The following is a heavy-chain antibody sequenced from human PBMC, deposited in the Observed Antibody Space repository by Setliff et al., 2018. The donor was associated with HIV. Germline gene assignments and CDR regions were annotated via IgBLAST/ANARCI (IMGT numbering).Heavy chain of an antibody. D-gene: IGHD3-22*01. CDR1: GFTFSDYA. CDR3: ARERDSSGYQFDP. CDR2: INAGNGNT. J-gene: IGHJ5*02. Sequence: GASVKVSCKASGFTFSDYAIHWVRQVPGQRLEWMGWINAGNGNTRYSQEFQGRVTITKDTFATTAHMELRSLRSEDTGLYYCARERDSSGYQFDPWGQGTLVTVSS. V-gene: IGHV1-3*03.